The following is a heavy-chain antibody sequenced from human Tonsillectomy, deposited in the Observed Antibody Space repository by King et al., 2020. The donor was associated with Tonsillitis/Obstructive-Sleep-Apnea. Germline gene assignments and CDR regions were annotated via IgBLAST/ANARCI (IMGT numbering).Heavy chain of an antibody. CDR1: GVSISTKNYY. D-gene: IGHD2-21*02. CDR3: TSVTSTGVFDY. Sequence: QLQESGPGLLKPSETLSLTCTVSGVSISTKNYYWGWIRQPPGKGLEGIGTIFYSGITYFNPSLKSRLSVSADTSKNQLSLRLTSVTATDTAVYYCTSVTSTGVFDYWGQGVLVTVSS. CDR2: IFYSGIT. V-gene: IGHV4-39*01. J-gene: IGHJ4*02.